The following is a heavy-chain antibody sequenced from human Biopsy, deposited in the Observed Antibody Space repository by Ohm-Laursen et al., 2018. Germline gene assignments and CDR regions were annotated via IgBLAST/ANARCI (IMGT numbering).Heavy chain of an antibody. D-gene: IGHD2-8*02. CDR3: ARGYCTAINFYILMSSYFDS. CDR1: GFTFNTYW. J-gene: IGHJ4*02. V-gene: IGHV3-7*01. Sequence: GSLRLSCAASGFTFNTYWMSWVRQAPGKGLEWVANISKDGKEKFYVDSVKGRFTITRDNAKKSLYLQMNSLRAEDTGVYYCARGYCTAINFYILMSSYFDSWGQGAPFTVSS. CDR2: ISKDGKEK.